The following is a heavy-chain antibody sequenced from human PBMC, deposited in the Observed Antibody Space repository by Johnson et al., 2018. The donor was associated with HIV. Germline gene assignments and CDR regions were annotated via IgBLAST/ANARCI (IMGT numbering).Heavy chain of an antibody. CDR1: GFSFTNAW. J-gene: IGHJ3*02. Sequence: VQLVESGGGLVKPGGSLRLSCAASGFSFTNAWMSWVRQAPGKGLEWVGHIKRKSDGGTTDYDAPVKGRFTISRDTAKNSLYLQMHSLRAEDTAVYYCAKELYYGSSGYNYVTGGEGLHIWGQGTMVTVSS. D-gene: IGHD3-22*01. CDR2: IKRKSDGGTT. CDR3: AKELYYGSSGYNYVTGGEGLHI. V-gene: IGHV3-15*01.